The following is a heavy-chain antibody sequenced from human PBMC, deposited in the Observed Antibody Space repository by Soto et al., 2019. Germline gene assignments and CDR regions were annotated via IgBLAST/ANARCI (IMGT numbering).Heavy chain of an antibody. J-gene: IGHJ4*02. V-gene: IGHV3-30-3*01. Sequence: GGSLRLSCAASGFTFSSYAMHWVRQAPGKGLEWVAVISYDGSNKHYADSVKGRFTISRDNSKNTLYLKMNSLRAEDTAAYYCASAYYDVLTGYYHEFDYWGQGTLVTVSS. CDR3: ASAYYDVLTGYYHEFDY. CDR1: GFTFSSYA. D-gene: IGHD3-9*01. CDR2: ISYDGSNK.